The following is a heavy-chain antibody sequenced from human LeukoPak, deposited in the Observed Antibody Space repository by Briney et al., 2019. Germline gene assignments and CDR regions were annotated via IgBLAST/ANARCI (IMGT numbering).Heavy chain of an antibody. V-gene: IGHV3-33*05. CDR2: IQNDASTR. CDR3: ARELSQIVWGGLDY. D-gene: IGHD2-21*01. J-gene: IGHJ4*02. CDR1: GFIFSHYG. Sequence: GGSLRLSCTASGFIFSHYGMHWVRQAPGKGLEWVAVIQNDASTRNYVDSVKGRFTISRDNSENAVFLQMDSLRVEDTAVYYCARELSQIVWGGLDYGGQGTLVSVSS.